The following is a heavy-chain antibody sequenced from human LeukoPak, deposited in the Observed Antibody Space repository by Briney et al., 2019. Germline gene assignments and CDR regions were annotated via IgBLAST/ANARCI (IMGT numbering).Heavy chain of an antibody. V-gene: IGHV4-61*08. CDR1: GGSISSGDYY. CDR2: IYYSGST. CDR3: AREGESKWEPQGGMDV. D-gene: IGHD1-26*01. Sequence: SQTLSLTCTVSGGSISSGDYYWSWIRQPPGKGLEWIGYIYYSGSTNYNPSLKSRVTISVDTSKNQFSLKLSSVTAADTAVYYCAREGESKWEPQGGMDVWGQGTTVTVSS. J-gene: IGHJ6*02.